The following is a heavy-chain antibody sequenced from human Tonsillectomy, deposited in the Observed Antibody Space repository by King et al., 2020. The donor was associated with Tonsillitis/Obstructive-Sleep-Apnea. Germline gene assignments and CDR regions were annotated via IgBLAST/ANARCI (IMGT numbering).Heavy chain of an antibody. V-gene: IGHV3-23*04. J-gene: IGHJ6*04. CDR1: GFTFNNYG. Sequence: VQLVESGGGLVQPGGSLRLSCAASGFTFNNYGMNWVRQAPGKGLEWVSAISGSGGTTYYEDSVKGRLTISRDNSKNTLYLQMNGLRVEDTAVSYCAKLSGSGSYQGPMDFWGKGTTVTVSS. CDR3: AKLSGSGSYQGPMDF. CDR2: ISGSGGTT. D-gene: IGHD3-10*01.